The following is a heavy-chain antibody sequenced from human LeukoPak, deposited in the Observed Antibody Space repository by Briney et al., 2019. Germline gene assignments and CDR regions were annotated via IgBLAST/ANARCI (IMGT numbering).Heavy chain of an antibody. CDR2: ISGSGGST. CDR1: GGSISSYY. D-gene: IGHD2-21*02. V-gene: IGHV3-23*01. CDR3: AKVRGDAGVFDY. Sequence: ETLSLTCTVSGGSISSYYWSWIRQPAGKGLEWVSVISGSGGSTYYADSVKGRFTISRDNSKNTLYLQMNSLRAEDTAVYYCAKVRGDAGVFDYWGQGTLVTVSS. J-gene: IGHJ4*02.